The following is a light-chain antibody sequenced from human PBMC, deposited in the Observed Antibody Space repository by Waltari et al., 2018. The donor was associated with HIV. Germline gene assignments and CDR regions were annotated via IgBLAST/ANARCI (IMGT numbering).Light chain of an antibody. Sequence: QFALTQPASVSGSPGQSITISCTGTSSDVGNYTYVSWYQQHPGKAPKLMIYDVSKRPSGVSNRFSGSKSGNTASLTISGLQAEDEADYYCCSYAGSSTFVFGTGTKVTVL. CDR2: DVS. J-gene: IGLJ1*01. CDR3: CSYAGSSTFV. V-gene: IGLV2-23*02. CDR1: SSDVGNYTY.